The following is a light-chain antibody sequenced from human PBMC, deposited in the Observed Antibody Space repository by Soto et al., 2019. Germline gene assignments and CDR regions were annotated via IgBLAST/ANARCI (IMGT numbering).Light chain of an antibody. CDR2: DAS. CDR1: QSISTW. V-gene: IGKV1-5*01. Sequence: DIQMTQSPSTLSASVGDRVTITCRASQSISTWLAWYQQKPGKAPKLLIYDASSLQSGVPSRFSGHGSGTDFTLTISSLKPDDFATYYCQQYNSYTTFGQGT. CDR3: QQYNSYTT. J-gene: IGKJ2*01.